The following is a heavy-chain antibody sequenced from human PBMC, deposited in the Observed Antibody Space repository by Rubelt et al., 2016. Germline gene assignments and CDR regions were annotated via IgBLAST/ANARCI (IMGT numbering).Heavy chain of an antibody. V-gene: IGHV1-69*04. D-gene: IGHD6-19*01. CDR3: ARDRTWLVPGLDAFDI. CDR2: IIPILGIA. Sequence: QVQLVQSGAEVKKPGSSVKVSCKASGGTFSSYAISWVRQAPGQGLEWVGRIIPILGIANYAQKFQGRVTITADKSTSTAYMELRSLRSDDTAVYYCARDRTWLVPGLDAFDIWGQGTMVTVSS. J-gene: IGHJ3*02. CDR1: GGTFSSYA.